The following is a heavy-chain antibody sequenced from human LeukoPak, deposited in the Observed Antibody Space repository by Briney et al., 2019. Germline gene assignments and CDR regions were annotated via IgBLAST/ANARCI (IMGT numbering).Heavy chain of an antibody. J-gene: IGHJ5*02. CDR1: GGSFSGYY. V-gene: IGHV4-34*01. D-gene: IGHD2-2*01. CDR2: INHSGST. CDR3: ARGLGCSSTSCYHWFDP. Sequence: PSETLSLTCAVYGGSFSGYYWSWIRQPPGKGLEWIGEINHSGSTNYNPSLKSRVTISVDTSKNQFSLKLSSVTAADTAVYYCARGLGCSSTSCYHWFDPWGQGTLVTVSS.